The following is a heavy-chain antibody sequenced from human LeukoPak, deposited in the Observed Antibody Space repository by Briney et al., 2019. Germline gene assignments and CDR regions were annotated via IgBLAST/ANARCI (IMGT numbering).Heavy chain of an antibody. CDR1: GGTFSIYA. Sequence: SVTVSCTASGGTFSIYAISWVRQAPGQGLEWMGGIIPIFGTANYAQKFQGRVTITADESTSTAYMELSSLRSEDTAVDYCARGYCSSTSCFLYGMDVWGQGTTVTVSS. V-gene: IGHV1-69*13. CDR3: ARGYCSSTSCFLYGMDV. J-gene: IGHJ6*02. CDR2: IIPIFGTA. D-gene: IGHD2-2*01.